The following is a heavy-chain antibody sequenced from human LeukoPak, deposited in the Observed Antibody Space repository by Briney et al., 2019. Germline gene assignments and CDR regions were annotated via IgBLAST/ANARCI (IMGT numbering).Heavy chain of an antibody. CDR2: ISYDGSNK. CDR3: AKIHKRYRSSWYDGLDY. D-gene: IGHD6-13*01. J-gene: IGHJ4*02. CDR1: GFTFSSCG. Sequence: GGSLRLSCAASGFTFSSCGMHWVRRAPGKGLEWVAVISYDGSNKYYADSGKGRFTISRDNSKNTMYLQMNSLRAEDTAVYYCAKIHKRYRSSWYDGLDYWGQGTLVTVSS. V-gene: IGHV3-30*18.